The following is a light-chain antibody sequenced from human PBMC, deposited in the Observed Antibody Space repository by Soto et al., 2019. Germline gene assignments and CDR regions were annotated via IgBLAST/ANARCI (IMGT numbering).Light chain of an antibody. J-gene: IGLJ2*01. CDR3: SSHAGSQTVI. CDR2: EVS. V-gene: IGLV2-23*02. Sequence: QSALTQPASVSGSPGQSITISCTGSSGDIGNYDLVSWYQQIPGKAPQLMIFEVSRRPSRVSDRFSGSKSGNTASLTVSGLQAEDEADYYCSSHAGSQTVIFGGGTKLTVL. CDR1: SGDIGNYDL.